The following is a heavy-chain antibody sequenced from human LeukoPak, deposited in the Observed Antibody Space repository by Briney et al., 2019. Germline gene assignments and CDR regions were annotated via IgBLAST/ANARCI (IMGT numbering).Heavy chain of an antibody. J-gene: IGHJ4*02. V-gene: IGHV3-23*01. CDR1: GFSFSNYA. CDR2: ISGSGGST. D-gene: IGHD3-9*01. CDR3: AKGQYYDILTGYHNAY. Sequence: GGSLRLSCAASGFSFSNYAMNWVRQAPGKGLEWVSGISGSGGSTYYADSVKGRFTISRDNSENTLYLQMNSLRAEDTAFYYCAKGQYYDILTGYHNAYWGQGALVTVSS.